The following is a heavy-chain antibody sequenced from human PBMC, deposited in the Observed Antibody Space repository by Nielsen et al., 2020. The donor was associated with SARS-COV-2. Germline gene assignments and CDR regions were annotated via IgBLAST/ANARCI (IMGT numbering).Heavy chain of an antibody. CDR2: ISAYNGNT. CDR3: ARDPAYSSSVNFDY. CDR1: GYTFTSYG. Sequence: ASVKVSCKASGYTFTSYGISWVRQAPGQGLEWMGWISAYNGNTNYAQKFQGRVTITADESTSTAYMELSSLRSEDTAVYYCARDPAYSSSVNFDYWGQGTLVTVSS. V-gene: IGHV1-18*01. D-gene: IGHD6-6*01. J-gene: IGHJ4*02.